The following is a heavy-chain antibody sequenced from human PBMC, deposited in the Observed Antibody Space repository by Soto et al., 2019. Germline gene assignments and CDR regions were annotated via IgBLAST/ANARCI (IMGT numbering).Heavy chain of an antibody. CDR2: IYSGGTT. V-gene: IGHV3-66*01. CDR3: ARNGDSSDYRGWFDP. CDR1: GFTVSSNY. D-gene: IGHD3-22*01. J-gene: IGHJ5*02. Sequence: EVLLVESGGGLVQPGGSLRLSFAASGFTVSSNYMSWVRQAPGKGLEWVSVIYSGGTTYYADSVKGRFTISRDNSKNTLYLQMNSLRAEDTAVYYCARNGDSSDYRGWFDPWGQGTLVTVSS.